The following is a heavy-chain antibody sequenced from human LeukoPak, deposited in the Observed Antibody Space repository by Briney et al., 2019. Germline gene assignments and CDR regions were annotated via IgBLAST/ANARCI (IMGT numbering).Heavy chain of an antibody. CDR1: GFTFSSYT. D-gene: IGHD4-23*01. CDR2: ITSSSSYI. V-gene: IGHV3-21*01. CDR3: ARDGDTVLTRGYYYYMDV. J-gene: IGHJ6*03. Sequence: GGSLRLSCAASGFTFSSYTMNWVRQAPGKGPEGVSSITSSSSYIYYADSVKGRFTISRDNARNSLYLQMNSLRAEDTALYYCARDGDTVLTRGYYYYMDVWGKGTTVTVSS.